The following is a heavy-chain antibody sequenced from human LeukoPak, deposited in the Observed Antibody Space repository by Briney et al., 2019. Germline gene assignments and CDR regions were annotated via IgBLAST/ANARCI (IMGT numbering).Heavy chain of an antibody. D-gene: IGHD1-26*01. V-gene: IGHV1-8*01. CDR3: ARLSGSYSY. CDR2: MNPDTGNT. J-gene: IGHJ4*02. CDR1: GYTFTSYD. Sequence: ASVKVSCKASGYTFTSYDINWVRQATGQGLEWMGWMNPDTGNTGYAQKFQGRVTMTRDTSIGTAYMELSRLRSDDTAVYYCARLSGSYSYWGQGTLVTVSS.